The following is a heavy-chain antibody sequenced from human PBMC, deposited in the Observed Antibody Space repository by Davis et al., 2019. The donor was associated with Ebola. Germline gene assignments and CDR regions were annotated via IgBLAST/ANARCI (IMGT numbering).Heavy chain of an antibody. J-gene: IGHJ6*02. CDR2: ISSSSSYI. Sequence: GGSLRLSCAASGFTFSSYSMNWVRQAPGKGLEWVSSISSSSSYIYYADSVKGRFTISRDTAKNSLYLQMTSLRAEDTAVYYCARMGVGVVVTLDVWGQGTTVTVSS. CDR3: ARMGVGVVVTLDV. D-gene: IGHD2-21*02. V-gene: IGHV3-21*01. CDR1: GFTFSSYS.